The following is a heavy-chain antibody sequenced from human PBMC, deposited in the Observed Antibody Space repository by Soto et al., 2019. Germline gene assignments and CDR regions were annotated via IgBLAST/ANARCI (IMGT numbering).Heavy chain of an antibody. J-gene: IGHJ4*02. V-gene: IGHV1-69*01. D-gene: IGHD3-22*01. Sequence: QVQLVQSGAEVKKPGSSVKVSCKASGGTFSSYAISWVRQAPGQGLEWMGGIIPIFGTANYAQKFQGRVTITADECTSTAYMELSSLRSEDTAVYYCASQGTPYYYDSSGYRYFDYWGQGTLVTVSS. CDR2: IIPIFGTA. CDR3: ASQGTPYYYDSSGYRYFDY. CDR1: GGTFSSYA.